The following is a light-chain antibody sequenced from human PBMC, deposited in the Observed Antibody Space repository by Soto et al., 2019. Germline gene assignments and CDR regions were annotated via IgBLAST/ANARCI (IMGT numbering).Light chain of an antibody. CDR1: QSVGSY. J-gene: IGKJ5*01. Sequence: IVLPQSPATLSLSPGERSTLSCRASQSVGSYLGWYQQKPGQAPSLLIYGASRRATGIPDRFSGSGSGTDFTLTISRLEPEDFAVYYCQQYDSSPITFGQGTRLEIK. CDR3: QQYDSSPIT. V-gene: IGKV3-20*01. CDR2: GAS.